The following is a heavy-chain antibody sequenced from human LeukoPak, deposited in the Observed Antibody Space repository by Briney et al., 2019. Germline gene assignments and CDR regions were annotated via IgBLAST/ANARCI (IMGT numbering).Heavy chain of an antibody. J-gene: IGHJ2*01. CDR2: IYTSGST. V-gene: IGHV4-4*07. CDR1: GGSISSYY. CDR3: ARHYPYDDYGDYVDWYFDL. Sequence: SETLSLTCTVSGGSISSYYWSWIRQPAGKGLEWIGRIYTSGSTNYNPSLKSRVTMSVDTAKNQFSLTLSSVTAADTAVYYCARHYPYDDYGDYVDWYFDLWGRGTLVTVSS. D-gene: IGHD4-17*01.